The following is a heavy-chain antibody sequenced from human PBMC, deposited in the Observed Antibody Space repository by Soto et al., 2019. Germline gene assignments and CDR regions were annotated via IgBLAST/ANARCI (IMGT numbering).Heavy chain of an antibody. Sequence: ASVKVSCKASGYTFTSYGISWVRQAPGQGLEWMGWISAYNGNTNYAQKLQGRVIMTTDTSTSTAYMELRSLRSDDTAVYYCASSIAVAGTQAFDIWGQGTMVTVSS. CDR3: ASSIAVAGTQAFDI. V-gene: IGHV1-18*01. CDR1: GYTFTSYG. J-gene: IGHJ3*02. CDR2: ISAYNGNT. D-gene: IGHD6-19*01.